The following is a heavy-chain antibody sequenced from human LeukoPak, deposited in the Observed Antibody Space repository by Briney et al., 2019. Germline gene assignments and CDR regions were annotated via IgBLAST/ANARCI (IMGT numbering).Heavy chain of an antibody. CDR1: GYTFTGYY. CDR2: INPNSGGT. CDR3: ARDNCSGGSCYSYLDY. Sequence: ASVKVSCKASGYTFTGYYMHWVRQAPGQGLEWMGWINPNSGGTNYAQKFQGRVTMTRDTSISTVYMELSRLRSDDTAVYYRARDNCSGGSCYSYLDYWGQGTLVTVSS. D-gene: IGHD2-15*01. V-gene: IGHV1-2*02. J-gene: IGHJ4*02.